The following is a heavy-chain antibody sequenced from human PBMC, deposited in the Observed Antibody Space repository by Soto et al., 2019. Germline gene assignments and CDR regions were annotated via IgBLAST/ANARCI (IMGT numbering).Heavy chain of an antibody. Sequence: QVQLVQSGAEVKKPGASVKVSCKASGYTFTSCAMHWVRQAPGQRLEWMGWINAGNGNTKYSQKFQGRVTITRDTSASTAYMELSSLRSEDTAVYYCARPGYSSSWYGYWFDPWGQGTLVTVSS. V-gene: IGHV1-3*01. CDR2: INAGNGNT. J-gene: IGHJ5*02. CDR3: ARPGYSSSWYGYWFDP. CDR1: GYTFTSCA. D-gene: IGHD6-13*01.